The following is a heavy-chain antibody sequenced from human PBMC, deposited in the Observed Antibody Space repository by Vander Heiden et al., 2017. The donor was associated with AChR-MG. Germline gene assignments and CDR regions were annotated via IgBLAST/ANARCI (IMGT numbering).Heavy chain of an antibody. V-gene: IGHV3-7*01. D-gene: IGHD1-20*01. Sequence: EVQLVESGGGLVQPGGSLRLPCAASGFTFSSYWMTWVRHFPGRGLEWVGNIVPDGSQKYYVDSVKGRFTISRDNAENSLYLQMNSLRSEDTAVYYCARGINWNYDYWGQGTLVTVSS. J-gene: IGHJ4*02. CDR2: IVPDGSQK. CDR1: GFTFSSYW. CDR3: ARGINWNYDY.